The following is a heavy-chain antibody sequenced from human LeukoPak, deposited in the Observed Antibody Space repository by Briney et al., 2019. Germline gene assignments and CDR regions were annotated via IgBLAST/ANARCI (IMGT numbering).Heavy chain of an antibody. Sequence: PGGSLRLSCAASGFTFSSYEMNWVRQAPGKGLEWVSYISSSGSTIFYADSVKGRFTISRDNAKNSLYLQMNSLRAEDTAVYYCAELGITMIGGVWGKGTTVTISS. J-gene: IGHJ6*04. CDR3: AELGITMIGGV. D-gene: IGHD3-10*02. CDR2: ISSSGSTI. CDR1: GFTFSSYE. V-gene: IGHV3-48*03.